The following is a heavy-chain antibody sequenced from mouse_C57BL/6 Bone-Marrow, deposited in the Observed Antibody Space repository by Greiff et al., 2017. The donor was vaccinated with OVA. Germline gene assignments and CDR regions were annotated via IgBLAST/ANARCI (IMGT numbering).Heavy chain of an antibody. CDR1: GFSLTSYG. Sequence: VMLVESGPGLVAPSQSLSITCTVSGFSLTSYGVHWVRQPPGKGLEWLVVIWSDGSTTYNSALKSRLSISKDNSKSQVFLKMNSLQTDDTAMYYCARHRDDGYSDWYFDVWGTGTTVTVSS. J-gene: IGHJ1*03. V-gene: IGHV2-6-1*01. CDR3: ARHRDDGYSDWYFDV. CDR2: IWSDGST. D-gene: IGHD2-3*01.